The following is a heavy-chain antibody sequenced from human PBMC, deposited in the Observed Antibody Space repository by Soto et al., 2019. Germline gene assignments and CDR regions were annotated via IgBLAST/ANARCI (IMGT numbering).Heavy chain of an antibody. D-gene: IGHD3-3*01. CDR1: GFTFSSYW. V-gene: IGHV3-7*01. CDR3: ASSSSGYDFWSGPLSMDV. CDR2: IKQDGSEK. J-gene: IGHJ6*04. Sequence: GGSLRLSCAASGFTFSSYWMSWVRQAPGKGLEWVANIKQDGSEKYYVDSVKGRFTISRDNAKNSLYLQMNSLRAEDTAVYYCASSSSGYDFWSGPLSMDVWGKGTTVTVSS.